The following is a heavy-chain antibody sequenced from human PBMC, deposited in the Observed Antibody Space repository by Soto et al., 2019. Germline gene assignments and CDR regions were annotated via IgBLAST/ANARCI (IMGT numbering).Heavy chain of an antibody. Sequence: GASVKVSCKASGYTFTSYYMHWVRQAPGQGLEWMGIINPSGGSTSYAQKFQGRVTMTRDTSTSTVYMELSSLRSEDTAVYYCARDRAGITGRNDAFDIWGQGTMVT. D-gene: IGHD1-20*01. CDR3: ARDRAGITGRNDAFDI. CDR1: GYTFTSYY. J-gene: IGHJ3*02. V-gene: IGHV1-46*01. CDR2: INPSGGST.